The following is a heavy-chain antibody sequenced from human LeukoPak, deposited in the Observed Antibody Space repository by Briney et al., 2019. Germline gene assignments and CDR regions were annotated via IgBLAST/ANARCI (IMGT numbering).Heavy chain of an antibody. CDR1: GGSLSSYY. V-gene: IGHV4-4*07. CDR3: ARDARGWSGFDY. CDR2: IYTTGNT. Sequence: PSETLSLTCTVSGGSLSSYYWSWIRQPAGKGREWIGRIYTTGNTDYNPSLTSRVTMSVDTSKNQFSLNLSSVTAADTAVYYCARDARGWSGFDYWGQGTLVTVSS. D-gene: IGHD3-3*01. J-gene: IGHJ4*02.